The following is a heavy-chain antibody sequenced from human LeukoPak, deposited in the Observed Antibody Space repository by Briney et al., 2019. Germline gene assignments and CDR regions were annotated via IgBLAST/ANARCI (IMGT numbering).Heavy chain of an antibody. Sequence: GESLKFSCKGSGYSFATYWIGGLGQMPGKGLELMRIIYPGDSDTRYSPSFQGQITISADQSTSTAYLQWSSLKVSDTATYYCATSLPGTMLRGYGMDVWGQGTTVTVSS. D-gene: IGHD3-10*01. CDR2: IYPGDSDT. V-gene: IGHV5-51*01. J-gene: IGHJ6*02. CDR3: ATSLPGTMLRGYGMDV. CDR1: GYSFATYW.